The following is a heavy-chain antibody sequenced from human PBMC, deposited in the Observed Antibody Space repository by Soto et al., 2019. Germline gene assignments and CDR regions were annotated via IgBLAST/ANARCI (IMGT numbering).Heavy chain of an antibody. V-gene: IGHV3-74*01. D-gene: IGHD2-2*01. J-gene: IGHJ1*01. CDR1: GFSFSSYW. Sequence: VQLVESGGGLVQPGGSLRLSCAASGFSFSSYWMHWVRHAPGKGLVWVSRINSDGSSATYADSVKGRFTISRDNAKNTLYLQMDSLPPEDTAGYYCAKGVPAATRYFQHWGQGTLVTVSS. CDR3: AKGVPAATRYFQH. CDR2: INSDGSSA.